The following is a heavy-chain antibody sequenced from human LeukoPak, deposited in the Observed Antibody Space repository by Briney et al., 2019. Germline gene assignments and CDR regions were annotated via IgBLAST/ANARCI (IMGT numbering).Heavy chain of an antibody. J-gene: IGHJ6*02. CDR3: AKSIRFCSSSSCFAGYYNYGLHV. CDR2: ISGSGGST. D-gene: IGHD2-2*01. CDR1: GFTFSSYA. V-gene: IGHV3-23*01. Sequence: GGSLRLSCAASGFTFSSYAMSWVRQAPGKGLEWVSAISGSGGSTYYADSVKGRFTISRDNPKNMLDLQMHSLRAEDTAVYYCAKSIRFCSSSSCFAGYYNYGLHVWGQGTTVIVSS.